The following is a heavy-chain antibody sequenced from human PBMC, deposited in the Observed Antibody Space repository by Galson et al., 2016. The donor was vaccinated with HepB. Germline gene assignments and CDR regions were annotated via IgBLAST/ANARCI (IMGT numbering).Heavy chain of an antibody. CDR1: GGSINTPIYH. CDR2: ISYSGST. Sequence: ETLSLTCTVSGGSINTPIYHWAWIRPPPGKGLEWIGSISYSGSTYYNPSLKSRVTISVDMSKNQFSLKLSSGTAADTALYSCAAAVNSHYFDYWGQGNLVTVSS. D-gene: IGHD6-13*01. J-gene: IGHJ4*02. V-gene: IGHV4-39*01. CDR3: AAAVNSHYFDY.